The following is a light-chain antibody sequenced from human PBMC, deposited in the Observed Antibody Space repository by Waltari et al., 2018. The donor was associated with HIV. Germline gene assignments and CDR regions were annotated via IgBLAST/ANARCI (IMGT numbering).Light chain of an antibody. CDR2: GPS. CDR3: QQYGTSPRA. J-gene: IGKJ4*01. CDR1: PSVSSNL. Sequence: EIVLTQSPGTLSLSPGQRATLACRASPSVSSNLLAWFQKKPGQAPRARIHGPSQRATGIPDRFSGSGSGTDFTLTITRLEPEDSAVYYCQQYGTSPRAFGGGTKVEIK. V-gene: IGKV3-20*01.